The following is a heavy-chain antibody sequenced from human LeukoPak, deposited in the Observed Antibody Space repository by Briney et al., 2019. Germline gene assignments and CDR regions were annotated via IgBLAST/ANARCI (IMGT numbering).Heavy chain of an antibody. CDR1: GGSISNSSYY. CDR3: ARQGSGWFPLSY. D-gene: IGHD6-19*01. Sequence: PSETLSLTCTVSGGSISNSSYYWGWIRQPPGKGLEWIGSIYYSGSTYYNPSLKSRVTISVDTSKNQFSLKLSSVTAADTAVYYCARQGSGWFPLSYWGQGTLVTVSS. J-gene: IGHJ4*02. CDR2: IYYSGST. V-gene: IGHV4-39*01.